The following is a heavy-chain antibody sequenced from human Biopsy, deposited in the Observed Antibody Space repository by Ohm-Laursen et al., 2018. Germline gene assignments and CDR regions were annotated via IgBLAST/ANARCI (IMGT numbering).Heavy chain of an antibody. V-gene: IGHV2-70*11. CDR1: GFSLSARGMC. CDR3: ARTPILIVSAGLVYRHRRHLQGMDA. Sequence: TQTLTLTCSFSGFSLSARGMCVSWIRQAPGKALEWLARVDWDDYKDYSASLQTKLSISKDTSNDQMVLTVNNVDPADTATYYCARTPILIVSAGLVYRHRRHLQGMDAWGQGIAATVS. J-gene: IGHJ6*02. D-gene: IGHD6-13*01. CDR2: VDWDDYK.